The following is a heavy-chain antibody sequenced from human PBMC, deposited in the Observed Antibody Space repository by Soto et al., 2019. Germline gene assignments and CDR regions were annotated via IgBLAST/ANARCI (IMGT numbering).Heavy chain of an antibody. Sequence: QITLKESGPTVVKPTQTLTLTCTFSGFSLSTSGVGVGWIRQPPGKALEWLALIFWDDDKRFSPSLKSRLTITKDTSKNQVVLTMTTVDPVDTATYYGTHGNQYFQPWGQGTLATASS. V-gene: IGHV2-5*02. CDR2: IFWDDDK. CDR3: THGNQYFQP. CDR1: GFSLSTSGVG. J-gene: IGHJ1*01.